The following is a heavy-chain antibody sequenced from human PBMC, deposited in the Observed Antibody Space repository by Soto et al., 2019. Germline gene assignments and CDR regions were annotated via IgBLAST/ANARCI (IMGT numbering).Heavy chain of an antibody. Sequence: SETLSLTCTVSGGSISSYYWSWIRQPPGKGLEWIGYIYYSGSTNYNPPLKSRVTISVDASKNQFSLKLSSVTAADTAVYYCARTYSYGHFYYYYYGMDVWGQGTTVTVSS. CDR2: IYYSGST. J-gene: IGHJ6*02. D-gene: IGHD5-18*01. CDR1: GGSISSYY. CDR3: ARTYSYGHFYYYYYGMDV. V-gene: IGHV4-59*01.